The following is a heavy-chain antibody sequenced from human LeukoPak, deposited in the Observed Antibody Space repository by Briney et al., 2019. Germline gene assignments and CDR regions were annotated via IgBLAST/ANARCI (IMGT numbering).Heavy chain of an antibody. D-gene: IGHD2-15*01. CDR3: VREARESGGFDY. CDR2: ISSNGGST. J-gene: IGHJ4*02. Sequence: GGSLRLSCAASGFTFSSYAMHWVRQAPGKGLEYVSAISSNGGSTYYANSVKGRFTISRDNSKNTLYLQMGSLRAEDTAVYYCVREARESGGFDYWGQGTLVTVSS. CDR1: GFTFSSYA. V-gene: IGHV3-64*01.